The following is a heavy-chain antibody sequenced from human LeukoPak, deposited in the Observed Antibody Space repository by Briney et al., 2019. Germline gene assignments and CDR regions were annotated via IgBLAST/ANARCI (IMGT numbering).Heavy chain of an antibody. Sequence: SETLSLTCTVSGGSISSYYWSRIRQPPGKGLEWIGYIYYSGGTNYNPSLKSRVTISVDTSKNQFSLKLSSVTAADTAVYYCARVSLPTYYYYYYMDVWGKGTTVTVSS. CDR2: IYYSGGT. J-gene: IGHJ6*03. CDR1: GGSISSYY. CDR3: ARVSLPTYYYYYYMDV. V-gene: IGHV4-59*01.